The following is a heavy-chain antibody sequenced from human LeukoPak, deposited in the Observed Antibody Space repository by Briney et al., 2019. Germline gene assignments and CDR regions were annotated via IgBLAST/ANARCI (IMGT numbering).Heavy chain of an antibody. Sequence: SETLSLTCTVSGGSISSYYWSWIRQPAGKGLEWIGRIYTSGSTNYNPSLKSRVTMSVDTSKNQFSLKLSSVTAADTAVYYCARDRYYYGSGSYYFDYWGQGTLVTVSS. D-gene: IGHD3-10*01. CDR3: ARDRYYYGSGSYYFDY. CDR2: IYTSGST. J-gene: IGHJ4*02. V-gene: IGHV4-4*07. CDR1: GGSISSYY.